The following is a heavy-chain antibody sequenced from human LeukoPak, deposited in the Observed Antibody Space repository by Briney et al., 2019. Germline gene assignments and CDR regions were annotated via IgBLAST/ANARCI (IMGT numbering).Heavy chain of an antibody. CDR3: ARGNVDTAMVDDFDY. D-gene: IGHD5-18*01. Sequence: ASVKVSCKASGYTFTSYDINWVRQATGQGLEWMGWMNPNSGNTGYAQKFQDRVTITRNTSISTAYMELSSLRSEDTAVYYCARGNVDTAMVDDFDYWGQGTLVTVSS. J-gene: IGHJ4*02. V-gene: IGHV1-8*03. CDR2: MNPNSGNT. CDR1: GYTFTSYD.